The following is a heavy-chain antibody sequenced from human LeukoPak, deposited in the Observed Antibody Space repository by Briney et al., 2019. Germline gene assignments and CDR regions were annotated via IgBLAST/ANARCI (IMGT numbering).Heavy chain of an antibody. CDR2: IYYSGTT. CDR3: ARENEGDFWSGYYSLY. V-gene: IGHV4-38-2*02. J-gene: IGHJ4*02. D-gene: IGHD3-3*01. CDR1: GYSISSGYS. Sequence: SETLSLTCTVSGYSISSGYSWGWIRQPPGKGLEWIGNIYYSGTTYYNPSLKSRVTISVDTSKNQFSLKLNSLTAADTAVYYCARENEGDFWSGYYSLYWGQGTLVTVSS.